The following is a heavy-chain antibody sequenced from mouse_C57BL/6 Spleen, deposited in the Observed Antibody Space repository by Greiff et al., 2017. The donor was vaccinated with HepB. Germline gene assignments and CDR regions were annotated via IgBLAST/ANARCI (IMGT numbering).Heavy chain of an antibody. J-gene: IGHJ2*01. Sequence: VVEPGASVKISCKASGYSFTDYNMNWVKQSNGKSLEWIGVINPNYGTTSYNQKFKGKATLTVDQSSSTAYMQLNSLTSEDSAVYYCARYGGGGYYFDYWGQGTTLTVSS. CDR2: INPNYGTT. CDR1: GYSFTDYN. V-gene: IGHV1-39*01. CDR3: ARYGGGGYYFDY. D-gene: IGHD1-1*02.